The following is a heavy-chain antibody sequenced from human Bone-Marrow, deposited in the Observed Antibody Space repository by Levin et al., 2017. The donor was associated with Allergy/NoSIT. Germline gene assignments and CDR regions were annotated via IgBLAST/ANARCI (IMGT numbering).Heavy chain of an antibody. Sequence: SGPTLVKPTQTLTLTCTFFGFSLTPTGVGVAWIRQPPGKALEWIAIVYWDNDRRYGPSLNGRLSITKDTSKNQVVLTMTNVDPADTASYFCAHVVITYGGVIGDEAFDVWGPGTMVTVSS. CDR3: AHVVITYGGVIGDEAFDV. CDR1: GFSLTPTGVG. J-gene: IGHJ3*01. V-gene: IGHV2-5*05. D-gene: IGHD3-16*02. CDR2: VYWDNDR.